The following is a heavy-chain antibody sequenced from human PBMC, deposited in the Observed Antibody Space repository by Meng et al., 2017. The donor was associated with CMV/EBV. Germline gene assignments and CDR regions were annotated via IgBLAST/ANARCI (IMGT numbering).Heavy chain of an antibody. Sequence: SVKVSCKTSGGTFSSYAFIWVRQAPGQGLEWMAGIVPIFGTTDYAQKFQGRVTLATDESTSTAYMELSSLTSEDTAVYYCARSSQWLLPNLDHWGQGTLVTVSS. CDR3: ARSSQWLLPNLDH. CDR2: IVPIFGTT. D-gene: IGHD6-19*01. J-gene: IGHJ4*02. V-gene: IGHV1-69*05. CDR1: GGTFSSYA.